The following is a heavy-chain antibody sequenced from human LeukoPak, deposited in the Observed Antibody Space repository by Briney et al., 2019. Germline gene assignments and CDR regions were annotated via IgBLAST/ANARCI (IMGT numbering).Heavy chain of an antibody. V-gene: IGHV4-34*01. J-gene: IGHJ6*02. CDR1: GGSFSGYY. CDR2: INHSGST. D-gene: IGHD3-3*01. Sequence: SETLSLTCAVYGGSFSGYYWSWIRQPPGKGLEWIGEINHSGSTNYNPSLKSRVTISVDTSKNQFSLKLSSVTAADTAVYYCARVSPITIFGVVINYYYYYYGMDVWGQGTTVTVSS. CDR3: ARVSPITIFGVVINYYYYYYGMDV.